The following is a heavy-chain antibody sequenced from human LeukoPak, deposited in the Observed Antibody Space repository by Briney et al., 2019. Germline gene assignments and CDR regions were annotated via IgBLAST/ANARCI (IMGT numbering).Heavy chain of an antibody. V-gene: IGHV3-21*01. CDR2: ISSSSSYI. D-gene: IGHD5-18*01. CDR1: GFTFSSYS. J-gene: IGHJ3*02. Sequence: GGSLRLSCAAAGFTFSSYSMNWVRQAPGKGLEWVSSISSSSSYIYYADSVKGRFAISRDNAKNSLYLQMNSLRAEDTAVYYCARLGYSYGSPDAFDIWGQGTMVTVSS. CDR3: ARLGYSYGSPDAFDI.